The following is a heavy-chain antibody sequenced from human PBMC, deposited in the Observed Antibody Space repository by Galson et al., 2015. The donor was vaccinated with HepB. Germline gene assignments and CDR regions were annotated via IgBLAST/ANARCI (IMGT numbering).Heavy chain of an antibody. J-gene: IGHJ4*02. Sequence: VKVSCKASGYTFTSYYMHWVRQAPGQGLEWMGIINPSGGSTSYAQKFQGRVTMTRDTSTSTVYMELSSLRSEDTAVYYCAREAGGEYCGGDCPFDYWGQGTLVTVSS. V-gene: IGHV1-46*01. CDR2: INPSGGST. CDR3: AREAGGEYCGGDCPFDY. CDR1: GYTFTSYY. D-gene: IGHD2-21*02.